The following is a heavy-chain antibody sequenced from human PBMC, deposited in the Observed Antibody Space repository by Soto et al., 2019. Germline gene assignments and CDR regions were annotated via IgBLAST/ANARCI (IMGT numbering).Heavy chain of an antibody. V-gene: IGHV1-2*04. CDR3: ARPSIYGSGSVDAFDI. Sequence: GASVKVSCKASGYTFTVYDMHWVRQAPGQGLEWMGWINPNSGGTNYAQKFQGWVTMTRDTSISTAYMELSRLRSDDTAVYYCARPSIYGSGSVDAFDIWGPGTMVTVXS. CDR2: INPNSGGT. D-gene: IGHD3-10*01. CDR1: GYTFTVYD. J-gene: IGHJ3*02.